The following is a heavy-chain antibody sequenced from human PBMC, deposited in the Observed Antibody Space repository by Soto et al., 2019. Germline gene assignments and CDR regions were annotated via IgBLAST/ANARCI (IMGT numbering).Heavy chain of an antibody. CDR2: VTRGGST. J-gene: IGHJ5*01. V-gene: IGHV4-34*01. D-gene: IGHD3-16*01. CDR1: GGSFGGYY. Sequence: ASETLSLTCAVYGGSFGGYYWTWIRQHPVKGLEWIGEVTRGGSTTYNPSLKSRIVISADTFKNQFFLKMTSMTAADTAVYFCARGRGIELRLPLDSWGQGTLVTVSS. CDR3: ARGRGIELRLPLDS.